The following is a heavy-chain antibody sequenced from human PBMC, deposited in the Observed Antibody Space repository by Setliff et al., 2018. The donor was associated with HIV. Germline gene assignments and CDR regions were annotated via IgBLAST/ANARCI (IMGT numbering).Heavy chain of an antibody. J-gene: IGHJ3*02. Sequence: LSLTCSVSGGSMSRVYWTWIRQPPGRGLEWIGYVSASGTTKYNPSLQSRVTISGDSSKNQFSLRLSSVTAADTAVYYCAKEGSWNDDSGAFNIWGQGTMVTVSS. CDR3: AKEGSWNDDSGAFNI. D-gene: IGHD1-1*01. CDR1: GGSMSRVY. CDR2: VSASGTT. V-gene: IGHV4-4*08.